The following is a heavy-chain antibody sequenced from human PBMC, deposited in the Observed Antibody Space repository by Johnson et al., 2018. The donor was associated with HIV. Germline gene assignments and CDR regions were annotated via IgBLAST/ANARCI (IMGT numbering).Heavy chain of an antibody. CDR3: ARDFLAYYGSGTYYKSALDI. V-gene: IGHV3-23*04. D-gene: IGHD3-10*01. Sequence: MLLVESGGGLVQPGGSLRLSCAASGFTFTSYAMSWVRQAPGKGLEWVSGISGSGGSTYYADSVKGRFTISRDNSKNTLYLQMNSLRAEDTAVYYCARDFLAYYGSGTYYKSALDIWGQGTLVTVSS. CDR2: ISGSGGST. J-gene: IGHJ3*02. CDR1: GFTFTSYA.